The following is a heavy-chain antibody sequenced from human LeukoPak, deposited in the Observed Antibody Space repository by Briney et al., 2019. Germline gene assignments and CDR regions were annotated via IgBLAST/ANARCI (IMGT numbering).Heavy chain of an antibody. Sequence: PGGSLRLSCAASGFTFSSSAMTWVRQAPGKGLEWVSTIGSSGGSTYYADSVKGRFTISRDISKNALYLQMNSLTAEDTAVYYCGNRGSTSGYYDYWGQGTLVTVSS. V-gene: IGHV3-23*01. CDR1: GFTFSSSA. CDR3: GNRGSTSGYYDY. D-gene: IGHD3-22*01. J-gene: IGHJ4*02. CDR2: IGSSGGST.